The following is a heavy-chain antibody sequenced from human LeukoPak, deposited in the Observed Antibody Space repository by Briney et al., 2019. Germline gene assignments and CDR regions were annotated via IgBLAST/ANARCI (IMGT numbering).Heavy chain of an antibody. Sequence: SETLSLTCAVYGGSFSGYYWSWIRQPPGKGLEWIGEINHSGSTNYNPSLKSRVTISVDTSKNQFSLKLNSLTAADTAVYYCAGEVAGGSNYYGSDAWGQGTLVTVFS. J-gene: IGHJ5*02. D-gene: IGHD3-10*01. CDR1: GGSFSGYY. CDR3: AGEVAGGSNYYGSDA. V-gene: IGHV4-34*01. CDR2: INHSGST.